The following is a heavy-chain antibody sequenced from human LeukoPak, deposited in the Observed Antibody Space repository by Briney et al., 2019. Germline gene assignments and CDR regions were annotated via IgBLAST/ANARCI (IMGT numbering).Heavy chain of an antibody. CDR1: GDSISSNTAS. CDR3: ARGFTGAARAFDI. Sequence: SQTLSLTCGISGDSISSNTASWNWIRQSPSRGLEWLGRTYYRSQWSNAYAVSEISRITINPDTSKNQFSLQLSSVTPEDTAVYYCARGFTGAARAFDIWGQGTVVTVSS. D-gene: IGHD6-6*01. V-gene: IGHV6-1*01. CDR2: TYYRSQWSN. J-gene: IGHJ3*02.